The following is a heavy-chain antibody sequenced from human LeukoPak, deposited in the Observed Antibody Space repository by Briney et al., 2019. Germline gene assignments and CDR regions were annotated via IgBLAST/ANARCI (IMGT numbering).Heavy chain of an antibody. Sequence: SETLSLTCTDSGGSISSYYWSWIRQPPGKGLEWIGYIYYSGTTNYNPSLKSRVTISVDTSKNQFSLKLSSVAAADTAVYYCARGVYIAAAQYGYWGQGTLVTVSS. D-gene: IGHD6-13*01. CDR3: ARGVYIAAAQYGY. J-gene: IGHJ4*02. V-gene: IGHV4-59*01. CDR1: GGSISSYY. CDR2: IYYSGTT.